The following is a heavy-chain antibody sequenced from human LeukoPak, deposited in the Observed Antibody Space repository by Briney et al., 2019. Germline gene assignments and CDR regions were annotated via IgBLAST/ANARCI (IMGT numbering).Heavy chain of an antibody. V-gene: IGHV3-23*01. CDR2: ISSSDGAT. J-gene: IGHJ4*02. CDR1: GFTFSSYA. D-gene: IGHD6-19*01. Sequence: GGSPRLSCAASGFTFSSYAMSWVRQAPGKGLEWVSSISSSDGATYYADSVKGRFTISRDNSKNTLYLQMNSLRAEDTAVYYCAHMAVAGTAPFDQWGQGTLVTVSS. CDR3: AHMAVAGTAPFDQ.